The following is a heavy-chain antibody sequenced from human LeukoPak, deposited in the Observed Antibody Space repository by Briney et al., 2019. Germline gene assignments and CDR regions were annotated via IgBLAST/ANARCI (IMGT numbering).Heavy chain of an antibody. J-gene: IGHJ4*02. Sequence: GASVKVSCKASGYTFTSYYIHWVRQAPGQGLEWMGMINPSGGSTSYAQKFQGRVTMTRDMSTSTVYMELSSLRSEDTAVYYCARDLAPTGEFDYWGQGTLVTVSS. CDR1: GYTFTSYY. V-gene: IGHV1-46*01. CDR2: INPSGGST. CDR3: ARDLAPTGEFDY. D-gene: IGHD7-27*01.